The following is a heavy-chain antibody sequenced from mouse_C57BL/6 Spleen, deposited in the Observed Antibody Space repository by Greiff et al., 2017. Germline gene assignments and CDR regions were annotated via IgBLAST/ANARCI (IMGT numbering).Heavy chain of an antibody. CDR1: GFNIKDDY. V-gene: IGHV14-4*01. D-gene: IGHD1-1*01. CDR2: IDPVNGDT. Sequence: VQLQQSGAELVRPGASVKLSCTASGFNIKDDYMHWVKQRPEQGLEWIGWIDPVNGDTEYASKFQGKATIQADTSSNTAYLQLSSPTAEDPAVYYCTTMTTVVAKDAMDYWGQGTSVTFSS. CDR3: TTMTTVVAKDAMDY. J-gene: IGHJ4*01.